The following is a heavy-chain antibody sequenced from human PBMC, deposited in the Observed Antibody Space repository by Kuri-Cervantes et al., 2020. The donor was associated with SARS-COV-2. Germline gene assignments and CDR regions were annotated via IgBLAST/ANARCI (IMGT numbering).Heavy chain of an antibody. Sequence: GESLKISCAASGFTFSSYAMSWVRQAPGKGLEWVSAISGSGGSTYYADSVQGRFTISRDNSKNTLYLQMNSLRAEDTAVYYCAKADIVVVPAEGGGFDSWGQGTLVTVSS. CDR3: AKADIVVVPAEGGGFDS. V-gene: IGHV3-23*01. CDR2: ISGSGGST. D-gene: IGHD2-2*01. CDR1: GFTFSSYA. J-gene: IGHJ4*02.